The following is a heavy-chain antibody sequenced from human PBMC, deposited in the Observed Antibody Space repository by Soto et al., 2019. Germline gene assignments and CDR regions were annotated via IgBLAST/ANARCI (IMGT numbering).Heavy chain of an antibody. V-gene: IGHV2-5*02. CDR2: LYWDDDK. J-gene: IGHJ4*02. CDR1: GFSLTTSGVG. CDR3: AHSSQLIFDY. D-gene: IGHD6-6*01. Sequence: QITLKESGPTLVKPTQTLTLTCTFSGFSLTTSGVGVGWIRQPPGKALEWLAILYWDDDKRYSPSLKSRLTITKHTSKYQVVLTMTNMDPVDTATYYCAHSSQLIFDYWGQGTLVSVSS.